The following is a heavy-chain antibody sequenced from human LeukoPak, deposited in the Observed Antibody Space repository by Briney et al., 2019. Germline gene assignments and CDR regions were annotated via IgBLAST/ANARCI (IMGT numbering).Heavy chain of an antibody. J-gene: IGHJ5*02. CDR2: IYYSGST. Sequence: SETLSLTCTVSGGSISRYYWSWIRQPPGKGLEWIGYIYYSGSTNYNPSLKSRVTISVDTSKNQFSPKLSSVTAADTAVYYCARHGGAAAGYNWFDPWGQGTLVTVSS. CDR1: GGSISRYY. V-gene: IGHV4-59*08. D-gene: IGHD6-13*01. CDR3: ARHGGAAAGYNWFDP.